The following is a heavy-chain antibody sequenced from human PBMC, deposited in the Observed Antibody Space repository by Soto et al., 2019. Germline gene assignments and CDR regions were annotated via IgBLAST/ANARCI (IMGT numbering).Heavy chain of an antibody. V-gene: IGHV1-46*01. CDR3: ARSSGGNFGIIIEGSNWFDP. Sequence: ASVKVSCKAPGDTFTSYYLNWVRQAPGQGLEWMGVINPHGGSTKYAQKFQGRVTMTRDTSRSTVYMELRSLGAGETAIYYCARSSGGNFGIIIEGSNWFDPWGQGTLVTVSS. J-gene: IGHJ5*02. D-gene: IGHD3-3*01. CDR1: GDTFTSYY. CDR2: INPHGGST.